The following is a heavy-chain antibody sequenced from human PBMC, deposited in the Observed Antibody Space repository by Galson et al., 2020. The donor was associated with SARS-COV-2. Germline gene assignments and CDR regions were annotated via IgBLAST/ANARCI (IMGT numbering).Heavy chain of an antibody. V-gene: IGHV3-74*01. J-gene: IGHJ4*02. CDR2: INSDGNIT. CDR3: TREGWQGGY. Sequence: GWSLRLSCAASGFTFRNYWMNGVRQSPGKGLAWASCINSDGNITSYADSVKGRFTISRDNAVDSLYLQMNSLRVEDTAVYYCTREGWQGGYWGQGTRVTVSS. CDR1: GFTFRNYW. D-gene: IGHD6-19*01.